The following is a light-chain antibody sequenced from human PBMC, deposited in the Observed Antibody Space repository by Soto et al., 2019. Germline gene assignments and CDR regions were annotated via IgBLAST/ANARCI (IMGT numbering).Light chain of an antibody. CDR3: QQYNNWPPIT. V-gene: IGKV3D-15*01. J-gene: IGKJ5*01. Sequence: EIVMTQSPATLSVSPGERATLSCRASQSVSSKLAWYQQKPGQAPRLLIHGASTRATGIPARFTGSGSGTEFTLTISSLQSEDFAVYSCQQYNNWPPITFGQGTRLEIK. CDR1: QSVSSK. CDR2: GAS.